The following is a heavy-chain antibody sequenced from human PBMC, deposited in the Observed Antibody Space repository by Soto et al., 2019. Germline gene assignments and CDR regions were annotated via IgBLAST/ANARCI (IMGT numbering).Heavy chain of an antibody. J-gene: IGHJ4*02. V-gene: IGHV4-31*03. Sequence: QVQLQESGPGLVKPSQTLSLTCTVSGGSISSGGYYWSWIRQHPGKGLEWIGYIYYSGSTYYNPSRESRVTISVDTSKNQFSLKLSSVTAADTAVYYCARARKRNTDFDYWGQGTLVTVSS. CDR2: IYYSGST. D-gene: IGHD4-17*01. CDR1: GGSISSGGYY. CDR3: ARARKRNTDFDY.